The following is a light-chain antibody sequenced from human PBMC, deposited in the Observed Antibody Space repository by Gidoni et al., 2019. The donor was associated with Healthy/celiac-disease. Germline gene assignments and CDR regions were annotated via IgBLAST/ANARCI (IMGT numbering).Light chain of an antibody. CDR1: QSVSSN. CDR2: GAY. CDR3: QQYNNWQT. J-gene: IGKJ1*01. Sequence: VVMTQSPANMSVSPGERATLSCSASQSVSSNLAWYQQKPGQAPRLLIYGAYHRATGIPARVRGRGSGTVFTLTISSLQSEDFAVYYCQQYNNWQTFGQGTKVESK. V-gene: IGKV3-15*01.